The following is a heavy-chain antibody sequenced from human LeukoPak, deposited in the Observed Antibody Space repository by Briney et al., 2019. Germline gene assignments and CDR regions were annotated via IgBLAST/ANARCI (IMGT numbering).Heavy chain of an antibody. CDR1: GFTFSSSA. V-gene: IGHV3-23*01. Sequence: GGSLRLSCAASGFTFSSSAMSWVRQAPGKGLKWVSGISTSGGSTYYSDSVKGRFTISRDNSKNTLYLQMNSLRAEDTAVYYFAKAVGNTGYYGRYYFDYWGQGTLVTVSS. J-gene: IGHJ4*02. CDR3: AKAVGNTGYYGRYYFDY. D-gene: IGHD3-9*01. CDR2: ISTSGGST.